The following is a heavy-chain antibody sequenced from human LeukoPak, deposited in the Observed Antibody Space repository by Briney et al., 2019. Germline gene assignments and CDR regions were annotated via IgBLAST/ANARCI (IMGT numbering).Heavy chain of an antibody. V-gene: IGHV3-21*01. Sequence: GGSLRLSCAASGFTFSNYNMNWVRQAPGKGLEWVSLITSSSRYIYYADSVKGRFTISRDNAKNSLYLQMNSLRAEDTAVYYCARDGDYYDTSGWFDYWGQGTLVTVSS. CDR2: ITSSSRYI. J-gene: IGHJ4*02. D-gene: IGHD3-22*01. CDR3: ARDGDYYDTSGWFDY. CDR1: GFTFSNYN.